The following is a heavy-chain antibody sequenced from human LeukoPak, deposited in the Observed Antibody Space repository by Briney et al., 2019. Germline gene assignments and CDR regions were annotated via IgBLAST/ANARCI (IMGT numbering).Heavy chain of an antibody. CDR2: ISSSGNTI. J-gene: IGHJ5*02. CDR1: GFTFSDYY. D-gene: IGHD6-19*01. CDR3: ARDVASSSGPLLFDP. V-gene: IGHV3-11*01. Sequence: GRSLRLSCAASGFTFSDYYMSWIRQAPGKGLKWVSYISSSGNTIYYADSVKGRFTISRDNAKNSLYLQMNSLRAEDTAVYYCARDVASSSGPLLFDPWGQGTLVTVSS.